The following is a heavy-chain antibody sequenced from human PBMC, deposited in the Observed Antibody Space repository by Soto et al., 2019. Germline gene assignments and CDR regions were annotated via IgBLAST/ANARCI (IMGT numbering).Heavy chain of an antibody. J-gene: IGHJ4*02. Sequence: SETLSLTCAVCGGSFSGYYWSWIRQPPGKGLEWIGEINHSGSTNYNPSLKSRVTISVDTSKNQFSLKLSSVTAADTAVYYCARGSAGGYSYSNLDYWGQGTLVTVSS. D-gene: IGHD2-21*02. CDR1: GGSFSGYY. V-gene: IGHV4-34*01. CDR3: ARGSAGGYSYSNLDY. CDR2: INHSGST.